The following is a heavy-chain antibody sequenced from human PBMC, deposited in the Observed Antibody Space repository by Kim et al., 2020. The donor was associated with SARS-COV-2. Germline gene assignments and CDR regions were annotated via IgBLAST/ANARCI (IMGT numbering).Heavy chain of an antibody. Sequence: YHADSVKGRFAIPRANSKKALYLQMNSLRAEDTALYYCAKGEGNNWSFFDYWGQGTLVTVSS. V-gene: IGHV3-23*01. CDR3: AKGEGNNWSFFDY. J-gene: IGHJ4*02. D-gene: IGHD1-1*01.